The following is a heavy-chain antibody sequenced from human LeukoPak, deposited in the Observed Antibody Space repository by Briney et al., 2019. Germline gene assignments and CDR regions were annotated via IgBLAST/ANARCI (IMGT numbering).Heavy chain of an antibody. J-gene: IGHJ5*02. CDR1: GGSISSNY. CDR3: ARDSRSWFDP. V-gene: IGHV4-59*01. CDR2: IYYSGST. Sequence: SETLSLTCTVSGGSISSNYWSWIRQPPGKGLEWIGYIYYSGSTNYNPSLKSRVTISVDTSKNQFSLKLSSVTAADTAVYYCARDSRSWFDPWGQGTLVTVSS.